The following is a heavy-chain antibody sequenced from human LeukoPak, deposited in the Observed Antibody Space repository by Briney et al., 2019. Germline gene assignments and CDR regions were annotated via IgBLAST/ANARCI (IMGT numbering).Heavy chain of an antibody. CDR1: GFSITTYW. J-gene: IGHJ4*02. Sequence: GGSLRLSCAASGFSITTYWMHWVRQAPGKGLVWVSRIDSDGSDTIYADSVKGRFTISRDNSKNTLYLQMNSLRAEDTAVYYCAKDRYYGSGSYYLKGGYFDYWGQGTLVTVSS. CDR3: AKDRYYGSGSYYLKGGYFDY. D-gene: IGHD3-10*01. CDR2: IDSDGSDT. V-gene: IGHV3-74*01.